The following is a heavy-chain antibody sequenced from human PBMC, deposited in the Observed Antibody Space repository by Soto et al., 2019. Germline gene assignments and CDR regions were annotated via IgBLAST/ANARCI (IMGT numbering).Heavy chain of an antibody. J-gene: IGHJ2*01. CDR3: ARNYDSSGYYYYWYFDL. CDR2: ISAYNGNT. D-gene: IGHD3-22*01. V-gene: IGHV1-18*04. CDR1: GYTFTSYG. Sequence: ASVKVSCKASGYTFTSYGISWVRQAPGQGLEWMGWISAYNGNTNYAQKLQGRVTMTTDTSTSTAYMELRSLRSDDTAVYYCARNYDSSGYYYYWYFDLWGRGTLVTVSS.